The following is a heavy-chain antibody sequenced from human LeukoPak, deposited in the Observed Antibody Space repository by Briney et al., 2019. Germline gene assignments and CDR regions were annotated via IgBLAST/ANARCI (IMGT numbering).Heavy chain of an antibody. CDR3: ARDPESQKGRDGLDY. D-gene: IGHD1-14*01. Sequence: GGSLRLSCVASGFSFSDYWMSWVRQAPGKGLEWVASIKTDGSAKYCVDSMKGRFTLSRDNAKNSLYLQMNNLRAEDTVVYYCARDPESQKGRDGLDYWGQGSLVSVAS. J-gene: IGHJ4*02. CDR1: GFSFSDYW. CDR2: IKTDGSAK. V-gene: IGHV3-7*01.